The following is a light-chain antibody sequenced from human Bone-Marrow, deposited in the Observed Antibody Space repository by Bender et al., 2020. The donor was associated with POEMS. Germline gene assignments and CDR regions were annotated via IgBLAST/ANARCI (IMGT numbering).Light chain of an antibody. Sequence: QSALTQPASVSGSPGQSIAISCTGTSSDVGGFNYVSWYQQHPGKAPKLIIYEVNNRPSGVSDRFSGSKSGTSASLAISGLQSEDEADYYCATWDDSLNGPVFGGGTKVTVL. V-gene: IGLV2-14*01. J-gene: IGLJ2*01. CDR3: ATWDDSLNGPV. CDR1: SSDVGGFNY. CDR2: EVN.